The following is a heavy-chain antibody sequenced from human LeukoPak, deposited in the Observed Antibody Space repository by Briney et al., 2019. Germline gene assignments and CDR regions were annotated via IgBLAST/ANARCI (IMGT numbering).Heavy chain of an antibody. V-gene: IGHV3-7*01. CDR1: GFTFSGAW. CDR2: IREDGTEK. D-gene: IGHD1-26*01. J-gene: IGHJ4*02. CDR3: AKLVGATHYFDY. Sequence: TGGSLRLSCTASGFTFSGAWMTWVRQAPGKGLEWVANIREDGTEKNYVDSVKGRFTISRDNSKNTLYLQMNSLRAEDTAVYYCAKLVGATHYFDYWGQGTLVTVSS.